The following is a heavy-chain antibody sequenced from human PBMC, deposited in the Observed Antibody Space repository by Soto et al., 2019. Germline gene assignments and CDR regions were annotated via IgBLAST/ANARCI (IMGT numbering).Heavy chain of an antibody. Sequence: QVQLVQSGAAVKKPGSSVKVSCKASGGTFSSYTISWVRQAPGQGLEWMGRIIPILGIANYAQKFQGRVTITADKSTSTAYMELRSLRSEDTAVYYCARDGVGYCSGGSCYSGRWFDPWGQGTLVTVSS. D-gene: IGHD2-15*01. CDR2: IIPILGIA. CDR1: GGTFSSYT. J-gene: IGHJ5*02. V-gene: IGHV1-69*08. CDR3: ARDGVGYCSGGSCYSGRWFDP.